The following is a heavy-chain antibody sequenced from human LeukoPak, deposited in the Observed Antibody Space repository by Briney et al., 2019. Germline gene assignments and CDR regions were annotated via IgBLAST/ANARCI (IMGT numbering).Heavy chain of an antibody. D-gene: IGHD5-24*01. CDR2: INPNSGGT. CDR3: ARDRYGDGFAHFDY. J-gene: IGHJ4*02. CDR1: GYTFTGYY. Sequence: GASVKVSCKASGYTFTGYYMHWVRQAPGQGLEWMGRINPNSGGTNYAQKFQGRVTMTRDTSISTAYMELSRLRSDDTAVYYCARDRYGDGFAHFDYWGQGALVTVSS. V-gene: IGHV1-2*06.